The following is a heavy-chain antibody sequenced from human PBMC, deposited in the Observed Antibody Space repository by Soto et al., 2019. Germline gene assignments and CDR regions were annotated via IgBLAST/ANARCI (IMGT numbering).Heavy chain of an antibody. D-gene: IGHD2-15*01. CDR2: INHSGST. V-gene: IGHV4-34*01. Sequence: QVQLQQWGAGLLKPSETLSLTCAVYGGSFSGYYWSWIRQPPGKGLEWIGEINHSGSTNYNPSLKRRVNISVDTSKNQFSLQLSSVTAADTAVYYCTSGGYCSGGSCLTDYWGKGTLVTVSS. J-gene: IGHJ4*02. CDR1: GGSFSGYY. CDR3: TSGGYCSGGSCLTDY.